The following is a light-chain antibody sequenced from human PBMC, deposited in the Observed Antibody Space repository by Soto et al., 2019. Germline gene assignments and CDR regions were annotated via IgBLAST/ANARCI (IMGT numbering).Light chain of an antibody. Sequence: EIVLTQSPGTLSLSPGERAILSCRASQSVSSSYLAWYQQKPGQAPRLLIYGASSRATGIPDRFSGSGSGTDFTLTISRLEPEDFAVYYCQQYGSFFGPGTKVDIK. J-gene: IGKJ3*01. CDR1: QSVSSSY. CDR3: QQYGSF. CDR2: GAS. V-gene: IGKV3-20*01.